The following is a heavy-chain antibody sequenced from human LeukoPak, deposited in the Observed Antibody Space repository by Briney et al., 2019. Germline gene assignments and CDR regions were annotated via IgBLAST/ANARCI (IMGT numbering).Heavy chain of an antibody. CDR1: GFTFSTYS. V-gene: IGHV3-23*01. Sequence: GGSLRLSCAASGFTFSTYSMDWVRQAPGKGLEWVSVISGSGGSTYYADSVKGRFTISRDNSKNTLYLQMNSLRAEDTAVYYCAKVLSLISYMDVWGKGTTVTVSS. J-gene: IGHJ6*03. D-gene: IGHD3-16*02. CDR2: ISGSGGST. CDR3: AKVLSLISYMDV.